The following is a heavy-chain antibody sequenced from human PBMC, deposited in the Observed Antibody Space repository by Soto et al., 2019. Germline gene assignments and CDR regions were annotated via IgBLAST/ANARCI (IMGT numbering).Heavy chain of an antibody. V-gene: IGHV4-59*01. Sequence: SETLSLTCTVSRDSISSYYCSWIRQPPGKGPEWIGYVYHSGITNYNPSLESRVTISLDTSKNTLYLQMNSLRAEDTAVYYCAKGFVPTTVVTPADYWGQGTLVTVSS. CDR3: AKGFVPTTVVTPADY. J-gene: IGHJ4*02. CDR2: VYHSGIT. CDR1: RDSISSYY. D-gene: IGHD4-17*01.